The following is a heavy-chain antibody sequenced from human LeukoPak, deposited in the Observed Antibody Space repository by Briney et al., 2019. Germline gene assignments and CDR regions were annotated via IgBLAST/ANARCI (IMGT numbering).Heavy chain of an antibody. V-gene: IGHV3-74*01. CDR1: GFTFSSYW. CDR3: AKDAGYSSSWSRLDY. CDR2: INSDGSST. Sequence: GGSLRLSCAASGFTFSSYWMHWVRQAPGKGLVWVSRINSDGSSTYYADSVKGRFTISRDNSKNTLYLQMNSLRAEDTAVYYCAKDAGYSSSWSRLDYWGQGTLVTVSS. J-gene: IGHJ4*02. D-gene: IGHD6-13*01.